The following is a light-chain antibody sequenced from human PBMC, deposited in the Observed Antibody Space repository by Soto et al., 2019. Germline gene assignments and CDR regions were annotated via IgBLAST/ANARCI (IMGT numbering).Light chain of an antibody. CDR3: SSYTRSSTLV. Sequence: QSALTQPASVSGSPGQSITISCTGNSSDVGDYNYVSWYQQHPGKVPKLMISEVSNRPSGVSNRFSGSKSGNTASLTISGHQHEDEADYYCSSYTRSSTLVFGGGTKLTVL. CDR2: EVS. J-gene: IGLJ2*01. CDR1: SSDVGDYNY. V-gene: IGLV2-14*01.